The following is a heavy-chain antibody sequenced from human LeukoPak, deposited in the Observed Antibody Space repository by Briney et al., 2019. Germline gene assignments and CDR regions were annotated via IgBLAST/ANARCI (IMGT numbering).Heavy chain of an antibody. D-gene: IGHD2-2*01. Sequence: GASVKVSCKASGYTFTSYGISWVRPAPGQGLEWMGWISAYNGNTNYAQKLQGRVTMTTDTSTSTAYMELRSLRSDDTAVYYCARDKVVPAAMRPNDYWGQGTLVTVSS. CDR2: ISAYNGNT. CDR1: GYTFTSYG. V-gene: IGHV1-18*01. CDR3: ARDKVVPAAMRPNDY. J-gene: IGHJ4*02.